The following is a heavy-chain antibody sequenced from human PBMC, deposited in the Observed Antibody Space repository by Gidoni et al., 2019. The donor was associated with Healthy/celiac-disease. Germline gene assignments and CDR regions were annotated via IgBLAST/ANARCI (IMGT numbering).Heavy chain of an antibody. J-gene: IGHJ4*02. CDR3: ARSETYYYDSSGYYAIDY. CDR1: GFTFSSDG. D-gene: IGHD3-22*01. CDR2: IWHDGSFK. V-gene: IGHV3-33*01. Sequence: QVQLVESGGGVVQPGRSLRLSCAASGFTFSSDGMHWVRQAPGKGLEWVALIWHDGSFKYYADSVKGRFTISRDNSKNTLYLQMNSLRAEDTAVYYCARSETYYYDSSGYYAIDYWGQGTPVTVSS.